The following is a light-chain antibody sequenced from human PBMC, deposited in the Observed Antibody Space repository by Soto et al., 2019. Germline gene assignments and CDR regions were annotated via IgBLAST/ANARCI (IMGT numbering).Light chain of an antibody. V-gene: IGKV3-15*01. CDR2: YAS. J-gene: IGKJ3*01. CDR1: ESVHRN. Sequence: EMVMTQSPATLSVSPGERVTLSCRASESVHRNLAWYQQKPGQGPSLLIYYASTRATGVPDRFTGSGSGTDFTLTISSLHSEDFGVYHCQHYRNWPPTFGPGTKVEIK. CDR3: QHYRNWPPT.